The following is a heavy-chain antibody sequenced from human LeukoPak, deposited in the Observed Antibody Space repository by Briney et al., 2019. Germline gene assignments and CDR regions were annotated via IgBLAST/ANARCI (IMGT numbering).Heavy chain of an antibody. CDR1: GGSISSYY. CDR3: ARDRAAVGNYYYYMDV. V-gene: IGHV4-4*07. Sequence: SETLSLTCTVSGGSISSYYWSWVRQPAGKGLEWIGRIYTSGSTNYNPSLKTRVTMLVDTSKNQFSLKLSSVTAADTAVYYCARDRAAVGNYYYYMDVWGKGTTVTVSS. D-gene: IGHD1-26*01. J-gene: IGHJ6*03. CDR2: IYTSGST.